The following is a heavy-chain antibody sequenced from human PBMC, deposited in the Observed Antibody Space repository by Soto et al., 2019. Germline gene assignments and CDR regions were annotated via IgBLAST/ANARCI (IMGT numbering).Heavy chain of an antibody. CDR2: IGSAGDT. J-gene: IGHJ6*03. V-gene: IGHV3-13*01. Sequence: GSLRLSCAASGFTLSTYDMHWVRQATGKGLEWVAAIGSAGDTYYPGSVKGRFTVSRESAKNSLYLQMNSLTAGDTAVYYCAKGSLTASAYYYMDVRAKETTLTISS. CDR3: AKGSLTASAYYYMDV. CDR1: GFTLSTYD.